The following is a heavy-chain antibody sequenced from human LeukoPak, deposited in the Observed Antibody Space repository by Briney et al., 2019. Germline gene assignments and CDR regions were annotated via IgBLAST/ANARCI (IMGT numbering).Heavy chain of an antibody. V-gene: IGHV4-59*12. CDR1: GGSISSYY. CDR3: ARRTVTLQAEDAGWFDP. CDR2: IYYSGST. Sequence: PSETLSLTCTVSGGSISSYYWSWIRQPPGKGLEWIGYIYYSGSTNYSPSLKSRVTISVDKSKNQFSLKLSSVTAADTAVYYCARRTVTLQAEDAGWFDPWGQGTLVTVSS. J-gene: IGHJ5*02. D-gene: IGHD4-11*01.